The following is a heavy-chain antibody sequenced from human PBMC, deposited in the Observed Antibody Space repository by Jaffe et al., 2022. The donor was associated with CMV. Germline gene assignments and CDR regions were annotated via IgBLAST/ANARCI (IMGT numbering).Heavy chain of an antibody. V-gene: IGHV4-39*01. Sequence: QLQLQESGPGLVKPSETLSLTCTVSGGSISSSSYYWGWIRQPPGKGLEWIGSIYYSGSTYYNPSLKSRVTISVDTSKNQFSLKLSSVTAADTAVYYCARLWASELAAAGRYYFDYWGQGTLVTVSS. CDR3: ARLWASELAAAGRYYFDY. CDR1: GGSISSSSYY. CDR2: IYYSGST. J-gene: IGHJ4*02. D-gene: IGHD6-13*01.